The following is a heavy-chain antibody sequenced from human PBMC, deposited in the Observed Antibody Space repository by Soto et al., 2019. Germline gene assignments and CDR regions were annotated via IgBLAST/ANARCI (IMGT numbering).Heavy chain of an antibody. Sequence: EVQLVESGGGLVKPGASLRLSCAASGFTFSLSNMNWVRQAPGKGLEWVASISGSSSYIYYADSVKGRFTISRDNAKNALYLQMNSLKADDTAVYYCAREGDSTGYYYGMYFEYWGQGNQVTVSS. CDR3: AREGDSTGYYYGMYFEY. D-gene: IGHD3-22*01. V-gene: IGHV3-21*01. J-gene: IGHJ4*02. CDR2: ISGSSSYI. CDR1: GFTFSLSN.